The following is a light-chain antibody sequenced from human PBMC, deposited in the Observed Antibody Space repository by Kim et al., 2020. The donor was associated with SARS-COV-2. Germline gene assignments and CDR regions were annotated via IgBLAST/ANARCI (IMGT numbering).Light chain of an antibody. Sequence: NFMLTQPPSVSESPGTTVTISCTRSGGASASFYVQWYQQRPGSAPTTVIYGANQRPPGVPDRFSASVAQSSGSASLTISGLKTEDEADYCWQSFDSSNLWVFGGGTKLTVL. V-gene: IGLV6-57*03. CDR3: QSFDSSNLWV. J-gene: IGLJ3*02. CDR1: GGASASFY. CDR2: GAN.